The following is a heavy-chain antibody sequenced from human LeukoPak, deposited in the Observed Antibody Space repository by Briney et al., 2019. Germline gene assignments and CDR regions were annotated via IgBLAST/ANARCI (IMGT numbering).Heavy chain of an antibody. D-gene: IGHD3-22*01. Sequence: GGSLRLSCAASGFILSDYYMSWIRQAPGKGLEWVAYISTNDRTTYYADSVKGRFTISRDNAKNSLYLQMNSLRAEDTAVYYCARESYSSGYYYDYWGQGTLVTVSS. V-gene: IGHV3-11*04. CDR3: ARESYSSGYYYDY. CDR2: ISTNDRTT. J-gene: IGHJ4*02. CDR1: GFILSDYY.